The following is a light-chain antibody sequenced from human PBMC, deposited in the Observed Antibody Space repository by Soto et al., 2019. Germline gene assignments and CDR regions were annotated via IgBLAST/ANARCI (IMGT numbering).Light chain of an antibody. CDR3: HQYYDWPPNT. Sequence: EIVMTQSPATLSVSPGERVTLSCRASQSVSSNLAWYQQKPGQAPRLLIYGASTRATGIPARFSGSGSGTEFTLTISSLQSEDFAVYYCHQYYDWPPNTFGQGTKLDIK. J-gene: IGKJ2*01. CDR1: QSVSSN. CDR2: GAS. V-gene: IGKV3-15*01.